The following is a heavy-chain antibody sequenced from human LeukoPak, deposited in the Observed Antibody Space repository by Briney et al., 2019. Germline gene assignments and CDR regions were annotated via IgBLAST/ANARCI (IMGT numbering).Heavy chain of an antibody. CDR3: ASLSSGSS. V-gene: IGHV1-69*04. CDR2: IIPILGIA. J-gene: IGHJ5*02. Sequence: ASVKVSCKASGGTFSSYAISWVRQAPGQGLEWMGRIIPILGIANYAQKFQGRVTITADKSTSTPYMELSSLRSEDTAVYYCASLSSGSSWGQGTLVTVSS. D-gene: IGHD3-10*01. CDR1: GGTFSSYA.